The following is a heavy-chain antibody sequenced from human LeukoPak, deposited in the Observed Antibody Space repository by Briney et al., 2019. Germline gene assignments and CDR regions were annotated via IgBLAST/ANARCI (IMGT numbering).Heavy chain of an antibody. CDR2: INPNSGGT. CDR3: ARDRGPYSGGYHKPDFDY. D-gene: IGHD1-26*01. Sequence: ASVKVSCKASGYSFTDYYIHWVRQAPGQGLEWMGWINPNSGGTNYVQKFQGRVSMTRDTSISTTYMELSRLRSDDTAVYYCARDRGPYSGGYHKPDFDYWGQGTLVTVSS. J-gene: IGHJ4*02. V-gene: IGHV1-2*02. CDR1: GYSFTDYY.